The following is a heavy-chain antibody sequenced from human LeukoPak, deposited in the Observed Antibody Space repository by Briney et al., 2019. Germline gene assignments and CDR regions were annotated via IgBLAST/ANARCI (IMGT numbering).Heavy chain of an antibody. Sequence: PSETLSLTCTVSGGSISSYYWSWIRQPPGKGLEWIGYIYYTGSTNYNPSLKSRVTMSVDTSKNQFSLNLSSVTAADTAVYYCAREGGPFRPLDYSGQGTLVTVSS. CDR2: IYYTGST. CDR3: AREGGPFRPLDY. J-gene: IGHJ4*02. CDR1: GGSISSYY. D-gene: IGHD2/OR15-2a*01. V-gene: IGHV4-59*01.